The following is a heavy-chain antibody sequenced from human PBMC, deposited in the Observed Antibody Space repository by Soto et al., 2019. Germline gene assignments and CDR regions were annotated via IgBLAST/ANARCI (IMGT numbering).Heavy chain of an antibody. J-gene: IGHJ4*02. CDR2: ISSSSSYI. CDR3: ASSEVIWDTAITTTDY. V-gene: IGHV3-21*01. D-gene: IGHD5-18*01. CDR1: GFTFSSYS. Sequence: GGSLRLSCAASGFTFSSYSMNWVRQAPGKGLEWVSSISSSSSYIYYADSVKGRFTISRDNAKNSLYLQMNSLRAEDTAVYYCASSEVIWDTAITTTDYWGQGTLVTVFS.